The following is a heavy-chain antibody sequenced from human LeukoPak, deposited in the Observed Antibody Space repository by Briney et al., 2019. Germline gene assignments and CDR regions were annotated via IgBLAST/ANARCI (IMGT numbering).Heavy chain of an antibody. J-gene: IGHJ4*02. Sequence: GGSLRLSCVASGFTVSSNYMSWVRQAPGKGLEWVSVIYSGGSTYYADSVKGRFTISRDNSKNTLYLQMNSLRAEDTAVYYCARGSGVTMIVGDWGQGTLVTVSS. V-gene: IGHV3-53*01. CDR2: IYSGGST. CDR1: GFTVSSNY. D-gene: IGHD3-22*01. CDR3: ARGSGVTMIVGD.